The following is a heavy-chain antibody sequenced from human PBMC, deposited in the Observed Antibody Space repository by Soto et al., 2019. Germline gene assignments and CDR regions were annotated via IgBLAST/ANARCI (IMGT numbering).Heavy chain of an antibody. CDR1: GGSISSAGYN. J-gene: IGHJ4*02. Sequence: TLSLTCTVSGGSISSAGYNWSWIRQHPGKGLEWIGYIYYSGSTYYNPSLKSRVTISVDTSKNQFSLKLSSVTAADTAVYYCATLPPRIVVVVLPIPSWGQGTLVTVSS. V-gene: IGHV4-31*03. CDR2: IYYSGST. CDR3: ATLPPRIVVVVLPIPS. D-gene: IGHD2-15*01.